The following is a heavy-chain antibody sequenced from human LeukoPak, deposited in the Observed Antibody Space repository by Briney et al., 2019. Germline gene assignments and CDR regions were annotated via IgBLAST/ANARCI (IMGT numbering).Heavy chain of an antibody. CDR2: IYYTGST. J-gene: IGHJ6*03. Sequence: SETLSLTCTVSGGSINYYYWSWIRQPPGKGLEFIGYIYYTGSTSYNPSLKSRVTMSVDTSKNQFSLKLSSVTAADTAVYYCARTTEGGYSYGYFYYYYMDVWGKGTTVTISS. V-gene: IGHV4-59*01. D-gene: IGHD5-18*01. CDR3: ARTTEGGYSYGYFYYYYMDV. CDR1: GGSINYYY.